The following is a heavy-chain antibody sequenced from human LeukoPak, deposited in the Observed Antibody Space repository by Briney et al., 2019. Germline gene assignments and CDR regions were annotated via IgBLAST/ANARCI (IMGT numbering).Heavy chain of an antibody. CDR3: VIKFATGD. CDR2: VKSDGTAT. J-gene: IGHJ4*02. CDR1: GFTFSSHL. Sequence: PGGSLRLSCAASGFTFSSHLMTWVRQAQGTGLVWVSTVKSDGTATNYADSVKGRFNISRDNAKNTPYLQMNSLRVEDTGVFYWVIKFATGDWRQGALVSVCS. D-gene: IGHD1-14*01. V-gene: IGHV3-74*01.